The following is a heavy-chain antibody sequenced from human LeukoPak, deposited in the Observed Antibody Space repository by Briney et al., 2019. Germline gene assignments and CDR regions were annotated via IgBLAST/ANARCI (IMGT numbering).Heavy chain of an antibody. CDR1: GFIFSTYS. CDR2: IKGSSSTI. Sequence: TGGSLRLSCAASGFIFSTYSMNWVRQAPGKGLEWVSYIKGSSSTIHYADSVKGRFTISRDNAKNSLFLQMNSLRAEDTAVYYCARDSGRSGWYADYWGQGTLVTVSS. CDR3: ARDSGRSGWYADY. D-gene: IGHD6-19*01. V-gene: IGHV3-48*01. J-gene: IGHJ4*02.